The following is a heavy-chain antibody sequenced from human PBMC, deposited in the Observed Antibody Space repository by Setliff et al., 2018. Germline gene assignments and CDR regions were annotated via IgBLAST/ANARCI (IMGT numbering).Heavy chain of an antibody. CDR1: GYSISSGYY. J-gene: IGHJ4*02. D-gene: IGHD3-3*02. CDR3: ARHLWGRYMAESSDYFDY. Sequence: SETLSLTCTVSGYSISSGYYWGWIRQPTGKGLEWLGSFFHTGNTYYNPSLEGRVTISVDTSNNQFSLKLSSVTAADTAVYYCARHLWGRYMAESSDYFDYWGQGGLVTAPQ. CDR2: FFHTGNT. V-gene: IGHV4-38-2*02.